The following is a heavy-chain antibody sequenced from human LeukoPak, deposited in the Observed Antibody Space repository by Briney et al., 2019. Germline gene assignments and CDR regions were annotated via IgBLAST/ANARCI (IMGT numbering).Heavy chain of an antibody. V-gene: IGHV3-23*01. CDR2: ISGSGGST. CDR3: AKILDTAMFDY. D-gene: IGHD5-18*01. Sequence: GGSLRLSCVGSGFTSSSYGMNWVRQAPGKGLEWVSAISGSGGSTYYADSVKGRFTISRDNSKNTLYLQMNSLRAEDTAVYYCAKILDTAMFDYWGQGTLVTVSS. CDR1: GFTSSSYG. J-gene: IGHJ4*02.